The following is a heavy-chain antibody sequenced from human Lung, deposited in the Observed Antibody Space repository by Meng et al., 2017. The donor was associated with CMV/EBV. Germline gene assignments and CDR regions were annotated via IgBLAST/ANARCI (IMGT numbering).Heavy chain of an antibody. D-gene: IGHD1-26*01. CDR1: GVSISTDNW. Sequence: SETLSLTCAVSGVSISTDNWWSWVRQPPGKGLEWIGEIYRSGSTNYSPSLKSRVTISIDRSKNQFSLRLTSVTAADTAVYYCAKEWLDATTGQVDYWGHCTLVTFSS. V-gene: IGHV4-4*02. CDR2: IYRSGST. CDR3: AKEWLDATTGQVDY. J-gene: IGHJ4*01.